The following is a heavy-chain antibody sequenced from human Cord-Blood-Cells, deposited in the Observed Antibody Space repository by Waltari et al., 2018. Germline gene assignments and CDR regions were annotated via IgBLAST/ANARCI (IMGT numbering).Heavy chain of an antibody. CDR1: GATFSSYA. J-gene: IGHJ5*02. V-gene: IGHV1-69*01. CDR2: IIPIFGTA. D-gene: IGHD3-10*02. CDR3: ARAAVFGVPKENWFDP. Sequence: QVQLVQSGAEVKKPGSSVKVSCKASGATFSSYAISWHRQAPGQGLEWMGGIIPIFGTANYAQKFQGRVTITADESTSTAYMELSSLRSEDTAVYYCARAAVFGVPKENWFDPWGQGTLVTVSS.